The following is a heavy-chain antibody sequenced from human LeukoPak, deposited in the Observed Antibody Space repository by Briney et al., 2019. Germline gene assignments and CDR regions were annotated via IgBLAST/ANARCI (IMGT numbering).Heavy chain of an antibody. Sequence: ASVKVSCKSSGYTFTSYGISWVRQAPGQGLEWMGWISAYNCNTNYAQKLQGRVTMTTDTSTSTAYMELRSLRSDDKAVYYCARDGGLLATGEVDYWGQGTLVTVSS. D-gene: IGHD7-27*01. CDR3: ARDGGLLATGEVDY. J-gene: IGHJ4*02. CDR2: ISAYNCNT. CDR1: GYTFTSYG. V-gene: IGHV1-18*01.